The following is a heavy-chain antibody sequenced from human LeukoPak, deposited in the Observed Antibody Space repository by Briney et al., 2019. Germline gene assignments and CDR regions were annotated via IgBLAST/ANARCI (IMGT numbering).Heavy chain of an antibody. CDR3: ARNIRGYYYGSGSYYPSYYFDY. Sequence: SETLSLTCAVYGGSFSSYHWSWIRQPPGKGLEWIEEINHSGSTNYNPSLKSRVTISVDTSKNQFSLKLSSVTAADTAVYYCARNIRGYYYGSGSYYPSYYFDYWGQGTLVTVSS. V-gene: IGHV4-34*01. J-gene: IGHJ4*02. CDR2: INHSGST. CDR1: GGSFSSYH. D-gene: IGHD3-10*01.